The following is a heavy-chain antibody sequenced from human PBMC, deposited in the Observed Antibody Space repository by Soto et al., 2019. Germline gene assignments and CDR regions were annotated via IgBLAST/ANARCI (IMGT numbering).Heavy chain of an antibody. J-gene: IGHJ1*01. V-gene: IGHV4-39*07. CDR3: ARGRNYYDSSVYYLEYFQH. D-gene: IGHD3-22*01. CDR1: GGSISSSSYY. CDR2: IFYSGST. Sequence: SETLSLTCTVSGGSISSSSYYWGWIRQPPGKGLEWIGSIFYSGSTYYNPSLKSRVTISVDTSKNQFSLKLSPVTAADTAVYYCARGRNYYDSSVYYLEYFQHWGQGTLVTVSS.